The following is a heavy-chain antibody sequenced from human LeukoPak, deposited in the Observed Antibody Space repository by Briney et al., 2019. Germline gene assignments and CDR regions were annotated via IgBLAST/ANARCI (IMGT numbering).Heavy chain of an antibody. CDR2: ISSSGSTI. CDR3: ASLYGSGSYYDHYYYGMDA. CDR1: GFTFSSYE. D-gene: IGHD3-10*01. Sequence: GGSLRLSCAASGFTFSSYEMNWVRQAPGKGLEWVSYISSSGSTIFYADSVKGRFTISRDNAKNSLHLQMNSLRAEGTAVYYCASLYGSGSYYDHYYYGMDAWGKGTTVTVSS. J-gene: IGHJ6*04. V-gene: IGHV3-48*03.